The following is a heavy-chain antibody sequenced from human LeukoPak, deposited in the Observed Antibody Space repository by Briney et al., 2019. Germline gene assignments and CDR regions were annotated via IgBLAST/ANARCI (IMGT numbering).Heavy chain of an antibody. CDR1: GYTFTGYY. Sequence: ASVKVSCKASGYTFTGYYMHWVRQAPGQGLERMGQINPNSGGTNYAQKFQGRVTMTRDTSISTAYMELSRLRSDDTAVYYCARDVGDSSKGMDVWGQGTTVTVSS. D-gene: IGHD3-16*02. CDR2: INPNSGGT. J-gene: IGHJ6*02. CDR3: ARDVGDSSKGMDV. V-gene: IGHV1-2*06.